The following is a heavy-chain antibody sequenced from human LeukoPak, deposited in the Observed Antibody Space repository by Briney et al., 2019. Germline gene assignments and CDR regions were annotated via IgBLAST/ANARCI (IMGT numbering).Heavy chain of an antibody. CDR2: IYHSGST. Sequence: PSQTLSLTCAVSGGPISSGGYSWSWIRQPPGKGLEWIGYIYHSGSTYYNPSLKSRVTISVDRSKNQFSLKLSSVTAADTAVYYCAGGITVKYFDYWGQGTLVTVSS. J-gene: IGHJ4*02. D-gene: IGHD4-11*01. CDR1: GGPISSGGYS. V-gene: IGHV4-30-2*01. CDR3: AGGITVKYFDY.